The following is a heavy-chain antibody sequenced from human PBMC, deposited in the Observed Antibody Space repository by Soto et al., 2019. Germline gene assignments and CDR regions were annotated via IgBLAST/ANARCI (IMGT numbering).Heavy chain of an antibody. J-gene: IGHJ3*02. CDR2: ISSSSSYI. Sequence: PGWSLRLSCAASGFTFSSYSMSWVRQAPGKGLEWVSSISSSSSYIYYADSVKGRFTISRDNAKNSLYLQMNSLRAEDTAVYYCAKAFISSTSQPGAFDIWGQGTMV. CDR1: GFTFSSYS. D-gene: IGHD2-2*01. CDR3: AKAFISSTSQPGAFDI. V-gene: IGHV3-21*04.